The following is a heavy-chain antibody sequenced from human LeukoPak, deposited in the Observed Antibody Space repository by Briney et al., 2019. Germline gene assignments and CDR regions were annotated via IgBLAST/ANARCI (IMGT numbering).Heavy chain of an antibody. V-gene: IGHV4-59*01. CDR1: GRSISSYY. CDR3: ARDPGFLDY. D-gene: IGHD2-21*01. Sequence: PSETLSLTCTVSGRSISSYYWSWIRQPPGKGLEWIGYIYCSGSTNYNPSLKSRVTISVDTSKNQFSLKLSSVTAADTAVYYCARDPGFLDYWGQGTLVTVSS. CDR2: IYCSGST. J-gene: IGHJ4*02.